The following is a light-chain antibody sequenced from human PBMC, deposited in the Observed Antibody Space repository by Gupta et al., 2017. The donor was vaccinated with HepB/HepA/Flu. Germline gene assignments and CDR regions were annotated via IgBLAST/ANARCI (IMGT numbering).Light chain of an antibody. J-gene: IGLJ2*01. CDR3: QTWGTDTHVV. V-gene: IGLV4-69*01. CDR2: LNSDGNH. Sequence: QLVLTQSPSPSASLGASAKLTCTFSSGRSRYGIAWHQQQPAKGPRFLMMLNSDGNHIKGDGIPDRFSGSSSGAERYLPISSLQSEDEADYYCQTWGTDTHVVFGGGTKVTVL. CDR1: SGRSRYG.